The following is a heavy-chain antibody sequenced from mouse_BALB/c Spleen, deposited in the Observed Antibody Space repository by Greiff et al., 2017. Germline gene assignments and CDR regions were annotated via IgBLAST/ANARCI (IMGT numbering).Heavy chain of an antibody. CDR1: GFSLTSYG. CDR2: IWAGGST. V-gene: IGHV2-9*02. D-gene: IGHD1-1*01. Sequence: QVQLKESGPGLVAPSQSLSITCTVSGFSLTSYGVHWVRQPPGKGLEWLGVIWAGGSTNYNSALMSRLSISKDNSKSQVFLKMNSLQTDDTAMYYCARDLRYGSSPYWGQGTLVTVSA. J-gene: IGHJ3*01. CDR3: ARDLRYGSSPY.